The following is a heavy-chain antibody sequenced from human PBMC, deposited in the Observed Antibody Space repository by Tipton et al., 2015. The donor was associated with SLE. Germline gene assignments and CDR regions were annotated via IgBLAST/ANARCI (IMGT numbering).Heavy chain of an antibody. Sequence: SLRLSCAASGFSFSSYWMTWVRQAPGKGLEWVAIIKQDGSDEYYADSVKGRFTISRDNAKNSLFVQMHNLRAGDTAVYYCARVNGTYGGSFDIWGQGTTVTVSS. D-gene: IGHD4-23*01. CDR2: IKQDGSDE. V-gene: IGHV3-7*01. CDR3: ARVNGTYGGSFDI. J-gene: IGHJ3*02. CDR1: GFSFSSYW.